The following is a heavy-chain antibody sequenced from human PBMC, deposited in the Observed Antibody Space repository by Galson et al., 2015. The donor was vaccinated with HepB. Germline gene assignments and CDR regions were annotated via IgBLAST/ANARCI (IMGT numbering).Heavy chain of an antibody. CDR2: ISAHNGNT. CDR3: ARDYYDILTGYYHWFDP. Sequence: SVKVSCKASGYTFTSYGISWVRQAPGQGLEWMGWISAHNGNTNYAQKLQGRVTMTTDTSTSTAYMELRSLRSDDTAVYYCARDYYDILTGYYHWFDPWGQGTLVTVSS. D-gene: IGHD3-9*01. J-gene: IGHJ5*02. V-gene: IGHV1-18*01. CDR1: GYTFTSYG.